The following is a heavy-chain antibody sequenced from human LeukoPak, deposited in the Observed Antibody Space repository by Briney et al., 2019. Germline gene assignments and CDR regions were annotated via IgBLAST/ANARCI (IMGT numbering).Heavy chain of an antibody. Sequence: ASVKVSCKASGYTFTGYYMHWVRQAPGQGLEWMGWINPNSGGTNYAQKFQGRVTTTRDTSISTAYMELSRLRSDDTAVYYCARGRTAMDADYYYYGMDVWGQGTTVTVSS. D-gene: IGHD5-18*01. V-gene: IGHV1-2*02. J-gene: IGHJ6*02. CDR2: INPNSGGT. CDR1: GYTFTGYY. CDR3: ARGRTAMDADYYYYGMDV.